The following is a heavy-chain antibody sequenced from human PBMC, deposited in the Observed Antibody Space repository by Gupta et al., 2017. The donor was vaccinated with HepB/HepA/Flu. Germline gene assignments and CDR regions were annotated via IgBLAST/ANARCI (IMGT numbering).Heavy chain of an antibody. D-gene: IGHD6-13*01. V-gene: IGHV1-8*01. Sequence: VQLVQSGAEVQKPGGSVTVSCKASGSTFTRYDIFWVRQATGQGLEWMGWMNPNSGNTGYAQKFQGRVTMTRNTSISTAYMELSSLRSEDTAVYYCARVLGGSWYVGHYYYYYGMDVWGQGTTVTVSS. CDR2: MNPNSGNT. J-gene: IGHJ6*02. CDR3: ARVLGGSWYVGHYYYYYGMDV. CDR1: GSTFTRYD.